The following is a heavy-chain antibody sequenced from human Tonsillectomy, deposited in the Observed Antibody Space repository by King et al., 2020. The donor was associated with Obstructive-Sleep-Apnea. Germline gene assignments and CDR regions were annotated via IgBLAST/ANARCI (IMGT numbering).Heavy chain of an antibody. CDR1: GFXFSSYA. D-gene: IGHD2-2*01. Sequence: VQLVESGGGVVXPXRSLRLXXXAXGFXFSSYAMHWVRQAPGKGXEXVAVXSYDGSXXYYADSVKGRFTISRDNSKNTLYMKMNSLRAEDTAVYYCARRGGYCXSTSXYGIAYWGQGPLVTVSS. J-gene: IGHJ4*02. V-gene: IGHV3-30*04. CDR3: ARRGGYCXSTSXYGIAY. CDR2: XSYDGSXX.